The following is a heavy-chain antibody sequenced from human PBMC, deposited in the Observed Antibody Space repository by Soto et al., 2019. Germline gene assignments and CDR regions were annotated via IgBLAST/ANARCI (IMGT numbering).Heavy chain of an antibody. J-gene: IGHJ6*02. V-gene: IGHV3-30*18. CDR3: VKDGSSGWPYYYGLDV. D-gene: IGHD6-19*01. CDR2: ISYDGSNK. CDR1: GFTFSSYG. Sequence: GGSLRLSCAASGFTFSSYGMHWVRQAPGKGLEWVAVISYDGSNKYYADSVKGRFTIARDNSKNTLYLQMSSLRAEDTAVYYCVKDGSSGWPYYYGLDVWGQGTSVTVSS.